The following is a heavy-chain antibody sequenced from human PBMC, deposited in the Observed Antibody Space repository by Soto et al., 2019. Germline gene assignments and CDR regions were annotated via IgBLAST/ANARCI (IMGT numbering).Heavy chain of an antibody. J-gene: IGHJ4*02. CDR2: IYYNDDR. Sequence: SGPTLVNPTQTLTLTCTFSGFSFTTAGVAVGWIRQTPGGALEWLTLIYYNDDRRFSLSLKTRLTITKDTSKNQVVLTMTNMDPVDTATYFCAHLNTRGYYFDYWGQGALVTVSS. CDR3: AHLNTRGYYFDY. V-gene: IGHV2-5*01. CDR1: GFSFTTAGVA.